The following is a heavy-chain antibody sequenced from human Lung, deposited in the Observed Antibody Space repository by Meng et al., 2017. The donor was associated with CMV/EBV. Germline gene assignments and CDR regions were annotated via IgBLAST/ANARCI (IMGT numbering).Heavy chain of an antibody. CDR1: GFTFSSYC. D-gene: IGHD3-3*01. V-gene: IGHV3-7*01. CDR2: IKQDGSGK. CDR3: AREEIIGVVIACYDGMDV. Sequence: GESXKISCAASGFTFSSYCMSWVRQAPGKGLEWVANIKQDGSGKYYVDSVKGRFTISRDNTKNTLYLQMNSLRAEDTAVYYCAREEIIGVVIACYDGMDVWXQGTXVTVSS. J-gene: IGHJ6*02.